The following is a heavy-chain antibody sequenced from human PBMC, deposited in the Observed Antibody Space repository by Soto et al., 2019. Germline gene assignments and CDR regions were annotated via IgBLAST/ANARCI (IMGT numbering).Heavy chain of an antibody. CDR1: GYTFTSYG. CDR2: ISAYNGNT. CDR3: ARDYCGGDCLRYYFDY. J-gene: IGHJ4*02. V-gene: IGHV1-18*01. D-gene: IGHD2-21*02. Sequence: QVQLVQSGAEVKKPGASVKVSCKASGYTFTSYGISWVRQAPGQGLEWMGWISAYNGNTNYAQKLQGRVTMTTDTSTSTADMELRSLRSDDTAVYYCARDYCGGDCLRYYFDYWGQGTLVTVSS.